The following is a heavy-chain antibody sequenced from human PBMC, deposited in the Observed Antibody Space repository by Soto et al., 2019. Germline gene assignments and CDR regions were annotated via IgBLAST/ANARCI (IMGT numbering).Heavy chain of an antibody. CDR2: IIPIFGTA. J-gene: IGHJ6*02. CDR1: GGTFSSYA. V-gene: IGHV1-69*12. CDR3: ARGDYYDSSGYYYYYGMDV. D-gene: IGHD3-22*01. Sequence: QVQLVQSGAEVKKPGSSVKVSCKASGGTFSSYAISWVRQAPGQGLEWMGGIIPIFGTANYAQKFQGRVTITADESTSTAYMELSRLRSEDTAVYYCARGDYYDSSGYYYYYGMDVWGQGTTVTVSS.